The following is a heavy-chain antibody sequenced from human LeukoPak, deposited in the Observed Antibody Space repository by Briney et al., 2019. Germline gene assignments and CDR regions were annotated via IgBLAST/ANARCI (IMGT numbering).Heavy chain of an antibody. CDR3: ARGGELLTYFDY. Sequence: PVKVSCKASGGTFSSYAISWVRQAPGQGLEWMGGIIPIFGTANYAQKFQGRVTITADESTSTAYMELSSLRSEDTAVYYCARGGELLTYFDYWGQGTLVTVSS. CDR2: IIPIFGTA. J-gene: IGHJ4*02. D-gene: IGHD1-26*01. CDR1: GGTFSSYA. V-gene: IGHV1-69*13.